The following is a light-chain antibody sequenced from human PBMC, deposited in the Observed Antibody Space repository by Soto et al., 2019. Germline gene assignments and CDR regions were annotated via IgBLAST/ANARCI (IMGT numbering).Light chain of an antibody. CDR1: QSVRSN. CDR2: GAS. J-gene: IGKJ1*01. Sequence: EIVMTQSPATLSVSPGERATLSCRASQSVRSNLAWYQQKPGQAPRLLIYGASTRATGIPARFSGSGSGTEFTLPISSLQSEDFAVYYCQQYNNWPRTFGQGTKV. CDR3: QQYNNWPRT. V-gene: IGKV3-15*01.